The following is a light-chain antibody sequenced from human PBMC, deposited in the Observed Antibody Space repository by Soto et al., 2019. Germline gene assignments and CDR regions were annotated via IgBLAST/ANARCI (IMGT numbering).Light chain of an antibody. V-gene: IGKV3-20*01. CDR2: GAS. J-gene: IGKJ1*01. Sequence: EIVLTQSPGTLSFSPGERATLSCRASQSVTNNYLAWYQQKPSQAPRLLIFGASSRAAGIPDRFSGSGSGTDFTLAIGRLEPEDFAVYYCQQYGRSPWTFGQGTKVDI. CDR1: QSVTNNY. CDR3: QQYGRSPWT.